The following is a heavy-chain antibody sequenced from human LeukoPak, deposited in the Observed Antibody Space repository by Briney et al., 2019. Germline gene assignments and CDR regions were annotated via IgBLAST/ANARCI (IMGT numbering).Heavy chain of an antibody. D-gene: IGHD4-17*01. CDR2: IYYSGST. CDR1: GGSFSGYY. CDR3: ARGRTTVTTLGFDY. V-gene: IGHV4-59*01. J-gene: IGHJ4*02. Sequence: SETLSLTCAVYGGSFSGYYWSWIRQPPGKGLEWIGYIYYSGSTNYNPSLKSRVTISVDTSKNQFSLKLSSVTAADTAVYYCARGRTTVTTLGFDYWGQGTLVTVSS.